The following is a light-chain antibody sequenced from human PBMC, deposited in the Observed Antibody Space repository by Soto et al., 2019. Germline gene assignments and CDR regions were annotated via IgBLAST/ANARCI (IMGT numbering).Light chain of an antibody. CDR3: QQRFSTPT. CDR1: QRINID. CDR2: SAS. V-gene: IGKV1-39*01. Sequence: DIQMTQSPSSLSASIGDRGTLTCRASQRINIDLNWYRQKPGKAPELLIYSASNLQSGVPSRFSGSGSGTDFTLTISGLQSEDFATYDCQQRFSTPTVGQGTRLEIK. J-gene: IGKJ5*01.